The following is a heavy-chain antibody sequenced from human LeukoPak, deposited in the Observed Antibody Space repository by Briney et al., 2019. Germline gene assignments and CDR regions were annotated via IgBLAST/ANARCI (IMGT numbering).Heavy chain of an antibody. D-gene: IGHD3-10*01. J-gene: IGHJ4*02. Sequence: GGSLRLSCAASGFTFSSYGMHWVRQAPGKGLEWVAFIRYDGSNKYYADSVKGRFTISRDNSKNTLYLQMNSLRAEDTAVYYCATPLGLWFGELLSTHDYWGQGTLVTVSS. CDR2: IRYDGSNK. CDR1: GFTFSSYG. CDR3: ATPLGLWFGELLSTHDY. V-gene: IGHV3-30*02.